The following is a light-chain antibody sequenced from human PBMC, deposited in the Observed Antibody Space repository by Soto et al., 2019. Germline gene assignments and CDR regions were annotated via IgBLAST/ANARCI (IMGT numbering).Light chain of an antibody. CDR2: TAS. CDR1: QGIGSY. CDR3: QRLDSYPRT. J-gene: IGKJ1*01. Sequence: DVQLTQSPSFLSASVGDRVSITCRASQGIGSYLAWYQQEPGKAPKLLIYTASTLQSGVPSRFSGSGSGTEFTLTISSLQPEDFATYYCQRLDSYPRTFGQGTEVEMK. V-gene: IGKV1-9*01.